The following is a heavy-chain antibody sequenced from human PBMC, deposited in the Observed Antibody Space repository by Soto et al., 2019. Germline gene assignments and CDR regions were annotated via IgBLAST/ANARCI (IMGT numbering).Heavy chain of an antibody. J-gene: IGHJ5*02. V-gene: IGHV4-31*03. D-gene: IGHD3-3*02. CDR1: GGSISSGGYY. CDR3: ARERQPYISSRGVWFGP. CDR2: VYYSGSS. Sequence: SSETLSLTCTVSGGSISSGGYYWSWIRQHPGKGLEWIGNVYYSGSSHYNPSLKSRVTISIDTSKNQFSLKLSSVTAADTAVYYCARERQPYISSRGVWFGPWGQGTLVTVSS.